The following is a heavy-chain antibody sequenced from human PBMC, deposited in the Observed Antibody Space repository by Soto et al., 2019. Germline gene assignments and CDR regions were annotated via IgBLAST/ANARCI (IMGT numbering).Heavy chain of an antibody. V-gene: IGHV3-74*03. CDR1: GFTFGDYW. CDR2: MTGDGRTT. J-gene: IGHJ4*02. CDR3: ATAEVDY. Sequence: LRLSCAASGFTFGDYWMHWVRQPPGKGPEWVSRMTGDGRTTQYADSVKGRFTASRDNAKSTLYLQMNSLRAEDTAVYYCATAEVDYWGPGTLVTVSS.